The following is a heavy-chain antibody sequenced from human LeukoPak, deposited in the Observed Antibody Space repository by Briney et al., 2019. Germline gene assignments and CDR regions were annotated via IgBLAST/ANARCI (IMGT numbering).Heavy chain of an antibody. D-gene: IGHD3-10*01. CDR2: INDDGSFR. Sequence: GGSLRLSCAASGITFSGARMHWVLQAPGKGLLWVSRINDDGSFRRYANSVKGRFTISRDNAKNTLFLQMDSLRAEDTAVYYCARVSGPGMNEYYHLWGQGTLVTVSS. J-gene: IGHJ1*01. CDR1: GITFSGAR. CDR3: ARVSGPGMNEYYHL. V-gene: IGHV3-74*01.